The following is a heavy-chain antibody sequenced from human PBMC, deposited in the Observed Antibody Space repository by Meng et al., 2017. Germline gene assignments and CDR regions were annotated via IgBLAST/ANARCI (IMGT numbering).Heavy chain of an antibody. Sequence: SETLSLTCTVSGGPISSSSYYWGWIRQPPGKGLEWIGSIYYSGSTYYNPSLKSRVTISVDTSKNQFSLKLSSVTAADTAVYYCAREPRGYSGYVSGYWGQGTLVTVSS. CDR3: AREPRGYSGYVSGY. CDR1: GGPISSSSYY. D-gene: IGHD5-12*01. CDR2: IYYSGST. V-gene: IGHV4-39*07. J-gene: IGHJ4*02.